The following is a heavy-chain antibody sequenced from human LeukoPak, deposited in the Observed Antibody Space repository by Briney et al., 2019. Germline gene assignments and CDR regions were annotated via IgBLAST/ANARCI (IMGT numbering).Heavy chain of an antibody. CDR3: ATEVTEVAWFDP. V-gene: IGHV4-59*01. CDR2: VSYSGRI. Sequence: SETLSLTCTVSGGSISSNYWSWVRQPPGKGLEWIAYVSYSGRINYNPSLKSRVTISLDTSKSQFSLKLSSVTAADTAMYYCATEVTEVAWFDPWGQGTLVTVSS. J-gene: IGHJ5*02. CDR1: GGSISSNY. D-gene: IGHD2-21*02.